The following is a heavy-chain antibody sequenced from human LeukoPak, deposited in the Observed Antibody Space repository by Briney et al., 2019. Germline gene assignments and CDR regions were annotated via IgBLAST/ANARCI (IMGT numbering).Heavy chain of an antibody. Sequence: PSETLSLTCTVSGGSISSSSYYWGWIRQPPGKGLEWIGSIYYSGSTNYNPSLKSRVTISVDTSKNQFSLKLSSVTAADTAVYYCARHLGYCSGGSCYYGDAFDIWGQGTMVTVSS. CDR3: ARHLGYCSGGSCYYGDAFDI. CDR2: IYYSGST. D-gene: IGHD2-15*01. V-gene: IGHV4-39*07. J-gene: IGHJ3*02. CDR1: GGSISSSSYY.